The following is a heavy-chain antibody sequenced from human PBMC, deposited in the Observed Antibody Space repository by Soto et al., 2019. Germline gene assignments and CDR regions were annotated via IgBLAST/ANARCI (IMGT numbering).Heavy chain of an antibody. D-gene: IGHD6-19*01. Sequence: LSLTCTVSGYSISSGSYWGWIRQPPGKGPEWIASIYHGGTTFYNPSLKSRVTISVDTSNNQFSLKLRSVTAADTAVYYCAKVHVMVVAGSTFDYWGHGTLVTV. CDR2: IYHGGTT. CDR3: AKVHVMVVAGSTFDY. J-gene: IGHJ4*01. V-gene: IGHV4-38-2*02. CDR1: GYSISSGSY.